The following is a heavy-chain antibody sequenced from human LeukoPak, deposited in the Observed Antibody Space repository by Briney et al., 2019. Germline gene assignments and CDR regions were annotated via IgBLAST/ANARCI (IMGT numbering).Heavy chain of an antibody. CDR3: ARDASALY. CDR2: IQPGGSEK. V-gene: IGHV3-7*01. D-gene: IGHD6-19*01. Sequence: GGSLRLSCAASGFTFNTHWVTWVRQAPGKGLEWVATIQPGGSEKYYSDSVKGRFTISRDNSRDSVYLQMNSLRDDDTSIYYCARDASALYWGQGTLVTVSS. J-gene: IGHJ4*02. CDR1: GFTFNTHW.